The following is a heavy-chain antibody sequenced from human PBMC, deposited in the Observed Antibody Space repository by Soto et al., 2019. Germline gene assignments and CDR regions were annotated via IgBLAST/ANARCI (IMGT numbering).Heavy chain of an antibody. V-gene: IGHV3-23*01. Sequence: EVQLLESGGGLVQPGGSLRLSCAASGFTFSSYAMSWVRQAPGKGLEWVSAISGSGGSTYYADSVKGRFTISRDNSKNTLYLQMNSLRAEDTAVYYCAKNAGYCSGGSCYTYLYYFDYWGQGTLVTVSS. CDR3: AKNAGYCSGGSCYTYLYYFDY. CDR2: ISGSGGST. CDR1: GFTFSSYA. J-gene: IGHJ4*02. D-gene: IGHD2-15*01.